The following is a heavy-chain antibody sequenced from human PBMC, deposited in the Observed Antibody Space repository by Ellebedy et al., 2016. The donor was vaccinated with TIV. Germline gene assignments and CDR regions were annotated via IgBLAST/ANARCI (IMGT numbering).Heavy chain of an antibody. CDR1: GGSISSYY. CDR3: ARTGIVDRYYYYGMDV. Sequence: GSLRLXCTVSGGSISSYYWSWIRQPPGKGLEWIGYIYYSGSTNYNPSLKSRVTISVDTSKNQFSLKLSSVTAADTAVYYCARTGIVDRYYYYGMDVWGQGTTVTVSS. CDR2: IYYSGST. J-gene: IGHJ6*02. D-gene: IGHD3-22*01. V-gene: IGHV4-59*01.